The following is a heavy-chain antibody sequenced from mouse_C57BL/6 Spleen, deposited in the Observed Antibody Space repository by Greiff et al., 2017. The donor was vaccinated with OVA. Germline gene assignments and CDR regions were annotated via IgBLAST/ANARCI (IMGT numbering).Heavy chain of an antibody. CDR2: FHPYNDDT. CDR1: GYTFTTYP. V-gene: IGHV1-47*01. D-gene: IGHD1-1*01. Sequence: QVQLQQSGAELVKPGASVKMSCKASGYTFTTYPIEWMKQNHGKSLEWIGNFHPYNDDTKYNEKFKGKATLTVEKSSSTVYLELSRLTSDDSAVYYCARRNYYGSSHWYFDVWGTGTTVTVSS. CDR3: ARRNYYGSSHWYFDV. J-gene: IGHJ1*03.